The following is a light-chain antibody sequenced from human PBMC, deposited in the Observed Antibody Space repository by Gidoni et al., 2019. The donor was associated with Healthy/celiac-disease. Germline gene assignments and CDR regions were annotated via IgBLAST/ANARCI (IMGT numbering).Light chain of an antibody. Sequence: DTQMTQSPSTLSASAGDRVTITCRASQSISSWLAWYQQKPGKAPTLLIYDASSLESGVPSRFSGSGSGTEFTLTISSLQPDDFATYYCQQYNSYSPTFGQGTKVEIK. CDR3: QQYNSYSPT. J-gene: IGKJ1*01. V-gene: IGKV1-5*01. CDR1: QSISSW. CDR2: DAS.